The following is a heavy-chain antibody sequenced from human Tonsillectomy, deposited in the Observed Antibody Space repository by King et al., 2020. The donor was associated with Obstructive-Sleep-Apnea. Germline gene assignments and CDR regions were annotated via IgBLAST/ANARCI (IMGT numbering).Heavy chain of an antibody. V-gene: IGHV4-39*07. D-gene: IGHD4-17*01. Sequence: LQLQESGPGLVKPSETLSLTCTVSGGSISSSSSYWGWIRQPPGEGLEWIGSIYYSGSTYYNPSLKSRVTISVDTSKNQFSLKLSSVTAADTAVYYCARAPKGLRDLNYYFDSWGQGTLVTVSS. CDR2: IYYSGST. J-gene: IGHJ4*02. CDR3: ARAPKGLRDLNYYFDS. CDR1: GGSISSSSSY.